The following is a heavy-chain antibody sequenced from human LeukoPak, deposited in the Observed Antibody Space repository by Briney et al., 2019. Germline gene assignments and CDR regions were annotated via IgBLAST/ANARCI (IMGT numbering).Heavy chain of an antibody. D-gene: IGHD1-20*01. J-gene: IGHJ4*02. CDR1: GFTFRSYW. CDR3: ARDSIIRTTRNDY. V-gene: IGHV3-74*01. Sequence: PGGSLRLSCAASGFTFRSYWMHWVRQAPGKGLVWVSRISSDGSTTSYADSVKGRFTISRDNAKNTLYLQMNSLRAEDTAVYYCARDSIIRTTRNDYWGQGTLVTVSS. CDR2: ISSDGSTT.